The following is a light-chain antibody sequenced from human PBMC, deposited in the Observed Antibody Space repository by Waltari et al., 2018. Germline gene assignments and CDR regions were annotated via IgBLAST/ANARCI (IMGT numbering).Light chain of an antibody. CDR1: SSNIGINY. CDR3: AAWDDRLRGRV. Sequence: QSVLTQPPSASGTPGQRVTISCSGSSSNIGINYVYWSQHFPGSAPKPLIYRDNQRPSGVPDRFSGSKSGSSASLAISGPRSEDEGDYYCAAWDDRLRGRVFGGGTKLTVL. J-gene: IGLJ3*02. V-gene: IGLV1-47*01. CDR2: RDN.